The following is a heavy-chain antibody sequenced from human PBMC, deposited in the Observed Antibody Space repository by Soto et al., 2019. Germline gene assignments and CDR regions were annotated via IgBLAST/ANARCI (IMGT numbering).Heavy chain of an antibody. CDR1: GFTFSNYG. CDR2: IWYDGSKK. J-gene: IGHJ4*02. D-gene: IGHD5-12*01. V-gene: IGHV3-33*01. CDR3: ARDHSGYYFDY. Sequence: QVQLVESGGGVVQPGRSLRLSCAASGFTFSNYGMHWVRQAPGKGLEWVAVIWYDGSKKEYADSVKGRFTISRDESKNTLYLQMNSLRAEDTAVYYCARDHSGYYFDYWGQGTLVTVSS.